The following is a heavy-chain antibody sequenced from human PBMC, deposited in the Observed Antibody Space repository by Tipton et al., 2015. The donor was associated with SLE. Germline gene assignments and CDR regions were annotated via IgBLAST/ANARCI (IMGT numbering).Heavy chain of an antibody. D-gene: IGHD4-23*01. Sequence: TLSLTCAVYGGSFSGYYWSWIRQPPGKGLEWIGEINHSGSTNYNPSPKSRVTISVDTSKNQFSLKLGSVTAADTAVYYCARVGVVTPFDYWGQGTLVTVSS. CDR1: GGSFSGYY. J-gene: IGHJ4*02. V-gene: IGHV4-34*01. CDR3: ARVGVVTPFDY. CDR2: INHSGST.